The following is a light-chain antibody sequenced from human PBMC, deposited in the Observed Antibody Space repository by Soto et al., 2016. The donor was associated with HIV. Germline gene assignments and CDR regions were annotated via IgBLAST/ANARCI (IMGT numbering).Light chain of an antibody. J-gene: IGLJ3*02. CDR2: DDD. CDR1: DIGSKS. Sequence: SYELPQPPSVSVAPGKTARITCGGNDIGSKSVHWYQQKPGQAPVLVVYDDDDRPSGIPERFSGSSSGNTATLTISRVEIGDEADYYCQVWDSSSDHWVFGGGTMLT. V-gene: IGLV3-21*03. CDR3: QVWDSSSDHWV.